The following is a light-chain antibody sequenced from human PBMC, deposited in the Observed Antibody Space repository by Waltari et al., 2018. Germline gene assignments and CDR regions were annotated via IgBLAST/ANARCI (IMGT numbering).Light chain of an antibody. CDR2: WAS. Sequence: DIVVTQSPDSVAVSLGERATINCKSSQSVLYSSNNMNYLAWYQQKPGQPPRLLIYWASTRDAGVPDRFSGSGSGTDFTLTINTLQAEDMAVYYCQQYYSTPPAFGQGTRVEI. J-gene: IGKJ1*01. CDR3: QQYYSTPPA. V-gene: IGKV4-1*01. CDR1: QSVLYSSNNMNY.